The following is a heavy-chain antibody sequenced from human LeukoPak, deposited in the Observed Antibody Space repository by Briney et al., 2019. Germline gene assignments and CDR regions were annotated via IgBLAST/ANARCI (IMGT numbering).Heavy chain of an antibody. Sequence: SETPSLTCAVYGGSFSSYYWTWIRQPPGKGLEWIGEINHSGSTNYNPSLKSRVTISVDTSKNQFSLKLSSVTAADTAVYYCVTNWGTGRTLDYWGQGTLVTVSS. D-gene: IGHD7-27*01. J-gene: IGHJ4*02. V-gene: IGHV4-34*01. CDR3: VTNWGTGRTLDY. CDR1: GGSFSSYY. CDR2: INHSGST.